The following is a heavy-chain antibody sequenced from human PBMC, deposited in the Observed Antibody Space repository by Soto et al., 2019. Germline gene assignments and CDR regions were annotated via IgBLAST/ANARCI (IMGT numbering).Heavy chain of an antibody. CDR3: ARARRDLTAMGGEDY. CDR2: IYYSGST. Sequence: SETLPHTCTVSGGSISSGGYCWSWIRKHPGKGLEWIGYIYYSGSTYYNPSLKSRVTISVDTSKNQFSLKLSSVTAADTAVYYCARARRDLTAMGGEDYWGQGTLVTVSS. D-gene: IGHD2-21*02. CDR1: GGSISSGGYC. J-gene: IGHJ4*02. V-gene: IGHV4-31*03.